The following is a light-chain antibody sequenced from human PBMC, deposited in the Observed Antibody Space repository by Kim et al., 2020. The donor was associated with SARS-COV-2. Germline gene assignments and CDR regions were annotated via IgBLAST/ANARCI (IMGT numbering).Light chain of an antibody. CDR1: SSDVGGYNY. J-gene: IGLJ2*01. CDR3: SSYAGSNFWV. CDR2: DVS. Sequence: QSALTQPASASGSPGQSVTISCTGTSSDVGGYNYVSWYQQHPGKAPKLMIYDVSKRPSGVSNRFSGSKSGNTASLTVSGLQAEDEADYYCSSYAGSNFWVFGGGTQLTVL. V-gene: IGLV2-8*01.